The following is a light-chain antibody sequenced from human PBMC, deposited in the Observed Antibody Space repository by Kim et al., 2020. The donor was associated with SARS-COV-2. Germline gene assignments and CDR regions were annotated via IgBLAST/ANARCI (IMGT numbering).Light chain of an antibody. CDR2: YDK. Sequence: SYELTQPPSVSVAPGKTARITCGGNNIGDKSVHWYQQKPGQAPVLVIYYDKDRPSGIPERFSGSSSGNTATLAISRVEAGDEADYYCQVWDSASDHYVFGTGTKVTVL. J-gene: IGLJ1*01. V-gene: IGLV3-21*04. CDR3: QVWDSASDHYV. CDR1: NIGDKS.